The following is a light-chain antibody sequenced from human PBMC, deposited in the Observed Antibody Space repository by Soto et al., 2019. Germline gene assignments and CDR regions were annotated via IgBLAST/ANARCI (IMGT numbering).Light chain of an antibody. J-gene: IGLJ2*01. Sequence: QSALTQPRSVAGSPGQSVTISCAGTSSDVGGYNYVSWYQQYPGKAPKLMISDVSKRPSGVPDRFSGSKSGNTASLTISGLQAEDEADYYCCSYAGTYTPVVFGGGTKLT. CDR1: SSDVGGYNY. CDR2: DVS. CDR3: CSYAGTYTPVV. V-gene: IGLV2-11*01.